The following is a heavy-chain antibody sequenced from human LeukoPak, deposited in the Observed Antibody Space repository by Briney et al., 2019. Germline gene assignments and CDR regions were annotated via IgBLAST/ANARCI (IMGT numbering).Heavy chain of an antibody. CDR3: ASTPYRASDYPYY. V-gene: IGHV5-51*01. CDR1: GYSFTTYW. CDR2: FHPSDSDT. J-gene: IGHJ4*02. Sequence: GESLKISCKASGYSFTTYWIGWLRQMPGKGLEWMGIFHPSDSDTRYSPSFQGQVTISADKSISTAYLQWSSLKASDTAMYYCASTPYRASDYPYYWGQGTLVTVSS. D-gene: IGHD3-16*02.